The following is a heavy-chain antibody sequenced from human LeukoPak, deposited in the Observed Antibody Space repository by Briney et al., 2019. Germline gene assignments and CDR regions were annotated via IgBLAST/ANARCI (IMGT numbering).Heavy chain of an antibody. V-gene: IGHV4-39*01. D-gene: IGHD2-8*01. Sequence: SETLSLTCTVSGGSISSSSYYWGWIRQPPGKGLEWIGSIYHSGSTYYNPSLKSRVTISVDASKNQFSLKLSSVTAADMAVYYCTRHQWWLAPRNFDYWGQGTLVTVSS. J-gene: IGHJ4*02. CDR2: IYHSGST. CDR1: GGSISSSSYY. CDR3: TRHQWWLAPRNFDY.